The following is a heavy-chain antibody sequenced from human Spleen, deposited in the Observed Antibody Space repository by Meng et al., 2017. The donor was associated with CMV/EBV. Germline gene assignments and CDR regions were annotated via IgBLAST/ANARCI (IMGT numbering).Heavy chain of an antibody. CDR3: ATSNMFFRFLY. CDR2: IYHGGTN. V-gene: IGHV4-38-2*02. D-gene: IGHD3-3*01. J-gene: IGHJ4*02. Sequence: SETLSLTCTVSRYPISGGYYWGWIRQTPGKGLEWIGSIYHGGTNYYNLSLESRVVISLDTSKNQFSLKLNSVTAADTAVYYCATSNMFFRFLYWGQGTPVTVSS. CDR1: RYPISGGYY.